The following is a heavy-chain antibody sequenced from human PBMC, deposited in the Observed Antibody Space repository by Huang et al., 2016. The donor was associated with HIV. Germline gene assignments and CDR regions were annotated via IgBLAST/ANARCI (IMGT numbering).Heavy chain of an antibody. CDR3: AKVGSGSSYFYYYMDV. J-gene: IGHJ6*03. V-gene: IGHV1-69*13. CDR1: GGSFSRDV. Sequence: QVQLVQSGAEVRKPGSSVRVSCKASGGSFSRDVISWVRQAPGKGLEWMGWIIPVSETTNYAQNFQGRVAMTADESTRTVYMELMRLRSDDTAVYYCAKVGSGSSYFYYYMDVWGKGTTVTVSS. D-gene: IGHD6-19*01. CDR2: IIPVSETT.